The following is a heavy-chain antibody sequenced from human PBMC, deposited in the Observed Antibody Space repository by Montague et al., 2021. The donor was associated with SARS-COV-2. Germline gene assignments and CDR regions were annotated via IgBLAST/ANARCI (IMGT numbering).Heavy chain of an antibody. D-gene: IGHD3-16*01. CDR2: IYYSGST. V-gene: IGHV4-39*07. J-gene: IGHJ6*02. Sequence: SETLSLTCTVSGGSISSSSYYWGWIRQPPGKGLEWIGSIYYSGSTYYNPSLKSRVTISVDTSKNKFSLKLSSVTAADTAVYYCARVGGRHLVGFFGMDVWGQGTTVTVSS. CDR1: GGSISSSSYY. CDR3: ARVGGRHLVGFFGMDV.